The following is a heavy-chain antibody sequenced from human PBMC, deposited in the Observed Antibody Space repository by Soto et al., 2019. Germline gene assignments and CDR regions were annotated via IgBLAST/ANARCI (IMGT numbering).Heavy chain of an antibody. V-gene: IGHV4-31*03. CDR3: ATHHQNYYDSSGYYPSGMDV. CDR1: GGSISSGGYY. Sequence: SETLSLTCTFSGGSISSGGYYWSWIRQHPGKGLEWIGYIYYSGSTYYNPSLKSRVTISVDTSKNQFSLKLSSVTAADTAVYYCATHHQNYYDSSGYYPSGMDVWGQGTTVTVSS. D-gene: IGHD3-22*01. J-gene: IGHJ6*02. CDR2: IYYSGST.